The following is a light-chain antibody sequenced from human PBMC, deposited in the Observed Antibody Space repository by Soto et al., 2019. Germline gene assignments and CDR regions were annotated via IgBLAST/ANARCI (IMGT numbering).Light chain of an antibody. V-gene: IGKV3D-15*01. Sequence: DILMTQSPATVSVSLGDSVSLSCRANESISNNLAWYQQKPGQPPRLLIYSASTRAPGIPARVSGGGSGTLFARTISSLQSEDFALYYCHQYNEWPRGTFGPGTEVEI. CDR3: HQYNEWPRGT. J-gene: IGKJ1*01. CDR2: SAS. CDR1: ESISNN.